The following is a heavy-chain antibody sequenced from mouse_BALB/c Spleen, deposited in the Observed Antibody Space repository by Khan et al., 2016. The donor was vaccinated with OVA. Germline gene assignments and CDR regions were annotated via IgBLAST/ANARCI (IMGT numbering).Heavy chain of an antibody. CDR1: GYSLTGYY. J-gene: IGHJ3*01. V-gene: IGHV1S34*01. CDR2: ISCYNGVI. D-gene: IGHD1-1*01. Sequence: LVKTGASVKISCKASGYSLTGYYMHWVKQSHGKSLEWIGYISCYNGVISYNQKFKGKATFTVATSSSTAYMQFNSLTSEDSAVYYCARGDYYGSSSFAYWGQGTLVTVSA. CDR3: ARGDYYGSSSFAY.